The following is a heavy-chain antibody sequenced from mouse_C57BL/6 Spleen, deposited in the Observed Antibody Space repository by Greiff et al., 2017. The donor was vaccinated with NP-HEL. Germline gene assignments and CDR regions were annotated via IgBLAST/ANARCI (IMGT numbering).Heavy chain of an antibody. V-gene: IGHV5-4*01. D-gene: IGHD3-1*01. CDR1: GFTFSSYA. CDR2: ISDGGSYT. Sequence: VKLVESGGGLVQPGGSLQLSCAASGFTFSSYAMSWVRQTPEQRLEWVATISDGGSYTYYPDNVQGRFTISRDNAKNNLYLQMSHLKSEDTAMYYCARDRGAPMDYWGQGTSVTVSS. J-gene: IGHJ4*01. CDR3: ARDRGAPMDY.